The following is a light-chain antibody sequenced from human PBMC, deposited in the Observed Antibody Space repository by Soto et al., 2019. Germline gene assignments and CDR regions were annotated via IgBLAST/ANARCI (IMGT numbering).Light chain of an antibody. Sequence: QSVLTQPPSVSGAPGQRVTISCTGSSSNIGAGYDVHWYQQLPGTAPKLLIYGNSNRPSGVPDRFSASKSGTKAALAITGLQADDEADYYCQSYDSSLSAYVFGTGTKLTVL. CDR1: SSNIGAGYD. V-gene: IGLV1-40*01. J-gene: IGLJ1*01. CDR2: GNS. CDR3: QSYDSSLSAYV.